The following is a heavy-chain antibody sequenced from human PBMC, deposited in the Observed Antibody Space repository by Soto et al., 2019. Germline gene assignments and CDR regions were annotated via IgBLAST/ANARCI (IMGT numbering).Heavy chain of an antibody. Sequence: EVQLLESGGGLVQPGGSLRLSCAASGFTFSNYAVSWVRQAPGKGLEWVSTISGSGGSTYYADSVKGRFTISRDNSKNTLYLQMNSLRAEDTAAYYCAKDQGSSWYEIDYWGQGTLVTFSS. J-gene: IGHJ4*02. D-gene: IGHD6-13*01. CDR2: ISGSGGST. CDR1: GFTFSNYA. V-gene: IGHV3-23*01. CDR3: AKDQGSSWYEIDY.